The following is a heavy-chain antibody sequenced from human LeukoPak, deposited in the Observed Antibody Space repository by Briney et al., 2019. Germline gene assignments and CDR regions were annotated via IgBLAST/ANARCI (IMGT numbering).Heavy chain of an antibody. Sequence: PSQTLSLTCTVSGGSISSGGYYWSWIRQHPGKGLGWIGYIYYSGSTYYNPSLKSRVTISVDTSKNQFSLKLSSVTAADTAVYYCAREDYGGYSGDYWGQGTLVTVSS. CDR1: GGSISSGGYY. J-gene: IGHJ4*02. CDR3: AREDYGGYSGDY. V-gene: IGHV4-31*03. D-gene: IGHD4-23*01. CDR2: IYYSGST.